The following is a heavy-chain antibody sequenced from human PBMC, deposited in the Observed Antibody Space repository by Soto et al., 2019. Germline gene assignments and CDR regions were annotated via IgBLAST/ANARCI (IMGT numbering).Heavy chain of an antibody. V-gene: IGHV3-30*03. CDR1: GFTFSSYG. CDR3: SSSVTTFAYYYYGMDV. CDR2: ISYDGSNK. D-gene: IGHD4-17*01. J-gene: IGHJ6*02. Sequence: GGSLRLSCAASGFTFSSYGMHWVRQAPGKGLEWVAVISYDGSNKYYADSVKGRFTISRDNSKNTLYLQMNSLRAEDTAVYYCSSSVTTFAYYYYGMDVWGQGTTVTVSS.